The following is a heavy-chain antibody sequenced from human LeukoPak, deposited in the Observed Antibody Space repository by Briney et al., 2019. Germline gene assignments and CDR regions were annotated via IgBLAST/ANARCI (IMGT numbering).Heavy chain of an antibody. D-gene: IGHD3-3*01. CDR3: XXXXXTIFGVVPSPNFDY. CDR2: ISSSSSYI. CDR1: GFTFSSYS. V-gene: IGHV3-21*01. J-gene: IGHJ4*02. Sequence: GGSLRLSCAASGFTFSSYSMIWVRQAPGKGLEWVSSISSSSSYIFFADSVKGRFTISRDNSKNTLYLQMNSLRAEDTAVYYCXXXXXTIFGVVPSPNFDYWGQGTLVTVSS.